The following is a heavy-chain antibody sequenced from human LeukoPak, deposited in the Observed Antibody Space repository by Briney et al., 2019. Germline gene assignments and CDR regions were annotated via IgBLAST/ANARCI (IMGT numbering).Heavy chain of an antibody. CDR3: AKRQQASHFFDY. CDR2: FGGSGKT. J-gene: IGHJ4*02. CDR1: GFTFSSYA. V-gene: IGHV3-23*01. D-gene: IGHD6-13*01. Sequence: GGSLRLSYAASGFTFSSYAMSWVRQAPGKGLEWVSLFGGSGKTYYVDSVKGRFTISRDNSKNTLYLQMSSLRADDTAVYYCAKRQQASHFFDYWGQGTLVTVSS.